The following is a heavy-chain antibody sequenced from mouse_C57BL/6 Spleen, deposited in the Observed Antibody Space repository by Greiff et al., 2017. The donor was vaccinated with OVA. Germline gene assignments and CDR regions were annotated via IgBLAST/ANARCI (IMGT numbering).Heavy chain of an antibody. V-gene: IGHV1-85*01. D-gene: IGHD1-1*01. CDR2: IYPRDGST. CDR3: ARSHYYGSEDWFAY. CDR1: GYTFTSYD. J-gene: IGHJ3*01. Sequence: VKLQESGPELVKPGASVKLSCKASGYTFTSYDINWVKQRPGQGLEWIGWIYPRDGSTKYNEKFKGKATLTVDTSSSTAYMELHSLTSEDSAVYFCARSHYYGSEDWFAYWGQGTLVTVSA.